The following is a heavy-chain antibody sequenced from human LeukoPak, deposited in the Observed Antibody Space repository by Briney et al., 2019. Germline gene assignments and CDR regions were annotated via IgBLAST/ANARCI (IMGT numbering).Heavy chain of an antibody. V-gene: IGHV1-18*01. D-gene: IGHD5-24*01. Sequence: ASVKVSCKASGYSFTSYGISWVRQAPGQGLEWMGWITTYNGNTNYAQKFQGRVTMTRDTSTSTVYMELSSLKSEDTAVYYCARVRDGYNDAYDIWGQGTMVTVSS. CDR2: ITTYNGNT. CDR1: GYSFTSYG. CDR3: ARVRDGYNDAYDI. J-gene: IGHJ3*02.